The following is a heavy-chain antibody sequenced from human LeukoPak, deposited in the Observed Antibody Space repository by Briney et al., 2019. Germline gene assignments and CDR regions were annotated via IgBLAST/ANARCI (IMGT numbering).Heavy chain of an antibody. CDR1: GFTFSEYA. J-gene: IGHJ4*02. D-gene: IGHD3-3*01. CDR3: VKGRTRADS. Sequence: PGGSLRLSCTASGFTFSEYAMSWFRQAPGKGLEWVGFIRSKGSGGTIEYAASVKGRFTLSRDDSKSIVSLQMNSLQSEDTAVYYCVKGRTRADSWGQGTLVTVSS. V-gene: IGHV3-49*03. CDR2: IRSKGSGGTI.